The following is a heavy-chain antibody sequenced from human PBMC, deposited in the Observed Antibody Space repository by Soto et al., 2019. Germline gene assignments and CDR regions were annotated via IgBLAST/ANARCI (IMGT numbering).Heavy chain of an antibody. V-gene: IGHV4-30-2*01. CDR2: IYHSGST. CDR1: GGSISSGGYS. J-gene: IGHJ4*02. D-gene: IGHD4-17*01. Sequence: TLSLTCAVSGGSISSGGYSWSWIRQPPGKGLEWIGYIYHSGSTYYNPSLKSRVTISVDWSKNQFSLKLSSVTAADTAVYYCARARMTTMRKGELDYWGQGTLVTVSS. CDR3: ARARMTTMRKGELDY.